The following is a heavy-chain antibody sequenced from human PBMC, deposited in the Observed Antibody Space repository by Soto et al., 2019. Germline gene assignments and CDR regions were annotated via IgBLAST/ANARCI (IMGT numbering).Heavy chain of an antibody. CDR3: ANDWGTYYHAANGYPTDH. Sequence: QVQLVESGGGVVQPGRSLRLSCAASGFTFSDYGMHWVRQAPGKGLEWVAVISYDGTNEYYADSVKGRFTISRDNSLNSLYLQMNSLRDEDTAVYYCANDWGTYYHAANGYPTDHWGQGTLVTVSS. D-gene: IGHD2-8*01. J-gene: IGHJ5*02. CDR2: ISYDGTNE. V-gene: IGHV3-30*18. CDR1: GFTFSDYG.